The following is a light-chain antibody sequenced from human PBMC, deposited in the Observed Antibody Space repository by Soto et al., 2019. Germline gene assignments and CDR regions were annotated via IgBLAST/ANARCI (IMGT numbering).Light chain of an antibody. CDR2: EVS. Sequence: QSALTQPASVSGSPGQSITISCTGTSSDVGSYNLVSWYQQHPGKATKLMIYEVSKRPSGVSNRFSGSKSGNTASLTISGLQAEEEADYYCCSYAGSSTFVFGGGTKLTVL. CDR3: CSYAGSSTFV. V-gene: IGLV2-23*02. CDR1: SSDVGSYNL. J-gene: IGLJ2*01.